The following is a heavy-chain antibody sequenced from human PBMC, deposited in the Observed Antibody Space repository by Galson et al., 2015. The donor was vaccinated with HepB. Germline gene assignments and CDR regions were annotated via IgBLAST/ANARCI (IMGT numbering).Heavy chain of an antibody. CDR1: GYTFTTYG. D-gene: IGHD1-26*01. CDR2: ISGYNGNT. J-gene: IGHJ3*02. Sequence: SVKVSCKASGYTFTTYGISWVRHAPGHGLEWMGWISGYNGNTNYAQKSQGRVSVTIDTSTSTAYVELRSLRSDDTALYYCARDSGSDRVGAFDIWGQGTMVTVSS. CDR3: ARDSGSDRVGAFDI. V-gene: IGHV1-18*01.